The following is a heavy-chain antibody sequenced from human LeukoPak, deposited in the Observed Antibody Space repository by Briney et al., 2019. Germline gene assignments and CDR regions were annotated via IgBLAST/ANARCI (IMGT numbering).Heavy chain of an antibody. J-gene: IGHJ4*02. D-gene: IGHD3-3*01. V-gene: IGHV3-7*01. CDR2: MKQDGSEK. Sequence: LTGGSLRLSCAASGFTFSSYWMSWVRQAPGKGLEWVSNMKQDGSEKFYVDSVKGRFTISRDNAKTPLYLQMNSLRAEDTAVYYCARVSRIATTGHFDFWGQGTLVTVSS. CDR1: GFTFSSYW. CDR3: ARVSRIATTGHFDF.